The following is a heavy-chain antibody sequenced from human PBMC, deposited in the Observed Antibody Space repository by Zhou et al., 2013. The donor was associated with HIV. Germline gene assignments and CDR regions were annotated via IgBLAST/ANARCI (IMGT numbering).Heavy chain of an antibody. J-gene: IGHJ3*02. Sequence: QVQLVQSGAEVKKPGSSVKVSCKASGGTFSSYAISWVRQAPGQGLEWMGGIIPIFGTANYAQKFQGRVTITTDESTSTAYMELSSLRSEDTAVYYCAGPCSSTSCYTLDAFDIWGQGTMVTVSS. V-gene: IGHV1-69*05. CDR3: AGPCSSTSCYTLDAFDI. CDR1: GGTFSSYA. D-gene: IGHD2-2*02. CDR2: IIPIFGTA.